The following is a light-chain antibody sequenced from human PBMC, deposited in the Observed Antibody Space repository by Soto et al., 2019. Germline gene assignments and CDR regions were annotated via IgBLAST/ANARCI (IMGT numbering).Light chain of an antibody. V-gene: IGKV1-12*01. CDR2: AAS. J-gene: IGKJ4*01. CDR3: QQGSNFPLT. CDR1: QDISSW. Sequence: DIQMTQSPSSVSASVGDRVTTTPRASQDISSWLAWFQQRPGRAPKLLIYAASTLQSGVPSRFSGSGSGTVFTLTISSLQPEDFGTYYCQQGSNFPLTFGGGTKVAIK.